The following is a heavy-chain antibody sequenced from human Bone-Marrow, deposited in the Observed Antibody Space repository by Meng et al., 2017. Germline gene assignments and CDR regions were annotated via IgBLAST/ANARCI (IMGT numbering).Heavy chain of an antibody. D-gene: IGHD6-6*01. V-gene: IGHV4-34*01. CDR2: INHSGST. CDR3: ARGLRAARPLLFGY. CDR1: GGSFSGYY. Sequence: QGQLQQWGAGLLKPSETLSLLCAVYGGSFSGYYWSWIRQPPGKRLEWIGEINHSGSTNYNPSLKSRVTISVDTSKNQFSLKLSSVTAADTAVYYCARGLRAARPLLFGYWGQGTLVTVSS. J-gene: IGHJ4*02.